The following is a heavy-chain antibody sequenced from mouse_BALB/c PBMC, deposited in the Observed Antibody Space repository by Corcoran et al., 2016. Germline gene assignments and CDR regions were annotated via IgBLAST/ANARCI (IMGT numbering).Heavy chain of an antibody. V-gene: IGHV1-18*01. CDR2: INPNNGGT. CDR1: GYTFTEYT. CDR3: ASPYYGSSWFAY. J-gene: IGHJ3*01. D-gene: IGHD1-1*01. Sequence: EVQLQQSGAELVKPGASVKISCKTSGYTFTEYTMHWVKQSHGKSIEWIGGINPNNGGTSYNQKFKGKATLTVDKSSSTAYMELRSLTSEDSAVYYCASPYYGSSWFAYWGQGTLVTVSA.